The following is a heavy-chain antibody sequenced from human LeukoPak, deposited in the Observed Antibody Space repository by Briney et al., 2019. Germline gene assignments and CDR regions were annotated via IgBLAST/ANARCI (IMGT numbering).Heavy chain of an antibody. D-gene: IGHD1-26*01. V-gene: IGHV4-39*01. CDR1: GGSIGSTTYY. CDR2: IYYSGST. Sequence: SETLSLTCTVSGGSIGSTTYYWGWIRQPPGKELECIGSIYYSGSTYYNPSLKSRVTISLDTSKNQFPLKLSSVTAADTAVYYCARHKQSGTYYDAFDIWGQGTMVTVSS. CDR3: ARHKQSGTYYDAFDI. J-gene: IGHJ3*02.